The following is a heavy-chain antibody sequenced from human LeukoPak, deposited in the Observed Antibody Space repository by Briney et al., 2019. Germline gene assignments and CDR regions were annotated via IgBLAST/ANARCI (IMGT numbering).Heavy chain of an antibody. J-gene: IGHJ4*02. CDR1: GFTFSSYG. Sequence: GGSLRLSCAASGFTFSSYGMSWVRQAPGKGLEWVSSISSSSSYIYYADSVKGRFTISRDNAKNSLYLQMNSLRAEDTAVYYCARAGYGSGSYSTPYYFDYWGQGTLVTVSS. CDR2: ISSSSSYI. V-gene: IGHV3-21*01. CDR3: ARAGYGSGSYSTPYYFDY. D-gene: IGHD3-10*01.